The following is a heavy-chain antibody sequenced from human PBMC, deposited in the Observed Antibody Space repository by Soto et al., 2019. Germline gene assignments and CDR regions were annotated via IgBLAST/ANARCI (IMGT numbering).Heavy chain of an antibody. Sequence: VKVSCKASGGTFSSYAISWVRQAPGQGLEWMGGIIPIFGTANYAQKFQGRVTITADESTSTAYMELSSLRSEDTAVYYCARGRYSGYDPPSNYGMDVWGQGTTVTVSS. CDR1: GGTFSSYA. J-gene: IGHJ6*02. CDR2: IIPIFGTA. D-gene: IGHD5-12*01. V-gene: IGHV1-69*13. CDR3: ARGRYSGYDPPSNYGMDV.